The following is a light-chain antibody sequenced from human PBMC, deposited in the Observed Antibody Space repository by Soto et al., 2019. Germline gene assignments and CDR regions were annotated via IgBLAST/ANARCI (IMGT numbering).Light chain of an antibody. Sequence: QAVVTQPPSVSAAPGQKVTISCSGSSSNIENNYVSWYRQLPGTAHKLLIYENNKRPSGIPDRFSGSKSGTSATLGITGLEPGDEADYYCATWDSSLSGGVFGTGTKLTVL. CDR1: SSNIENNY. CDR2: ENN. CDR3: ATWDSSLSGGV. J-gene: IGLJ1*01. V-gene: IGLV1-51*02.